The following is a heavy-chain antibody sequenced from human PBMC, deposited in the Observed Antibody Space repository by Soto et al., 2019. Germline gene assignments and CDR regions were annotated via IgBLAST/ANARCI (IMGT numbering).Heavy chain of an antibody. J-gene: IGHJ6*02. D-gene: IGHD2-2*01. CDR2: INPETGGT. CDR1: GYTFTGYY. V-gene: IGHV1-2*02. CDR3: ARERYQVISDGMDV. Sequence: ASVKVSCKASGYTFTGYYVHWVRQAPGQGLEWMGWINPETGGTSYAQKFQGRVTLSRDTSINTAYLEVSRLRFDDAAVYFCARERYQVISDGMDVWGQGTTVTVSS.